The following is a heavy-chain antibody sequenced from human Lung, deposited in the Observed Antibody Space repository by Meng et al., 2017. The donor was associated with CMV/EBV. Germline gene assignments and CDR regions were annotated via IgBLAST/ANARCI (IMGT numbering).Heavy chain of an antibody. V-gene: IGHV3-30-3*01. CDR1: GFTFSSYA. Sequence: GGSXRLSCAASGFTFSSYAMHWVRQAPGKGLEWVAVISYDGTNKYYADSVKGRFTISRDNSKNTLYLQMNSLRAEDTAVCYCGKDQFDYWGQGTLVTVSS. J-gene: IGHJ4*02. CDR2: ISYDGTNK. CDR3: GKDQFDY.